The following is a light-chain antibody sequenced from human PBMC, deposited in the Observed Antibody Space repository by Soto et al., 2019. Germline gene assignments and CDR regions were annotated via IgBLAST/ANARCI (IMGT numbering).Light chain of an antibody. J-gene: IGKJ5*01. Sequence: DVVMTQSPLSLAVTLGQPASISCRSSQSLLYSDGNSYLNWFHQRPGQSPRRLIYTVTYRDSGVPDRFSGRGSYTDFTLKISRVEAEHVGMYYCMQGTHGPITCVQGTRLEVK. V-gene: IGKV2-30*01. CDR1: QSLLYSDGNSY. CDR3: MQGTHGPIT. CDR2: TVT.